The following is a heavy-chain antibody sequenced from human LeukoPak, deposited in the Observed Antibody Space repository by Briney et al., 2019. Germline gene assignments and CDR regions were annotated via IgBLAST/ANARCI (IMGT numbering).Heavy chain of an antibody. D-gene: IGHD2-2*01. CDR1: GYSFTVYY. Sequence: SVQVSCKGSGYSFTVYYMHCVRQAPGQGLALMGWSYPSSGGTNYAHKFQGRVNMTRDTSISTAYMELSRRRSDDTAVYYWARGRDCSSTSCAPADYWGQGTLVTVSS. CDR2: SYPSSGGT. CDR3: ARGRDCSSTSCAPADY. J-gene: IGHJ4*02. V-gene: IGHV1-2*02.